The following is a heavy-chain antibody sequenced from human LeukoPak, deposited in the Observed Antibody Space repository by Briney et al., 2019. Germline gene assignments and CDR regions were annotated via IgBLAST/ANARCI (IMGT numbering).Heavy chain of an antibody. Sequence: GGSLRLSCAASGFTVSSNYMSWVRQAPGKGLEGVSVIYSGGSTYYADSVKGRFTISRDNSKNTLYLQMNSLRAEDTAVYYCARERGYSYGGFDYWGQGTLVTVSS. CDR2: IYSGGST. CDR3: ARERGYSYGGFDY. J-gene: IGHJ4*02. CDR1: GFTVSSNY. D-gene: IGHD5-18*01. V-gene: IGHV3-53*01.